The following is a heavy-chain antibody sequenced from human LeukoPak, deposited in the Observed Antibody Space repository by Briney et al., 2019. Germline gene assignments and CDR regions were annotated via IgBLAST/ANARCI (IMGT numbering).Heavy chain of an antibody. CDR1: GFTFSSYA. J-gene: IGHJ4*02. CDR2: ISGSGVGT. CDR3: ARSDYYDNKHDY. D-gene: IGHD3-22*01. V-gene: IGHV3-23*01. Sequence: GGSLRLSCAASGFTFSSYAMSWVRQAPGKGLEWVSAISGSGVGTYSADSVKGRFTISRDNAKNSLYLQMNSLRAEDTAVYYCARSDYYDNKHDYWGQGTLVTVSS.